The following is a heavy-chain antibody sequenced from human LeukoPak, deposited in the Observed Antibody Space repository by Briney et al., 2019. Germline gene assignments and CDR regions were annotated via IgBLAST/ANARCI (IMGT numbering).Heavy chain of an antibody. CDR1: GGTFSSYA. J-gene: IGHJ3*02. V-gene: IGHV1-69*05. Sequence: SVKVSCKASGGTFSSYAISWVRQAPGQELEWMGRIIPIFGTANYAQKFQGRVTITTDESTSTAYMELSSLRSEDTAVYYCARAVDTAISDAFDIWGQGTMVTVSS. CDR3: ARAVDTAISDAFDI. CDR2: IIPIFGTA. D-gene: IGHD5-18*01.